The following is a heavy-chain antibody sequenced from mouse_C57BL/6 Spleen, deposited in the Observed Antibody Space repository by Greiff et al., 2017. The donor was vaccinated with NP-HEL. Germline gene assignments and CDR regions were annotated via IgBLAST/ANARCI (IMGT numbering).Heavy chain of an antibody. CDR1: GFTFSDYG. V-gene: IGHV5-17*01. CDR2: ISSGSSTI. J-gene: IGHJ2*01. D-gene: IGHD1-1*01. CDR3: ARDGSSYDLDY. Sequence: EVKLVESGGGLVKPGGSLKLSCAASGFTFSDYGLHWVRQAPEKGLAWVAYISSGSSTIYSVDTVKGRFTISRDNAKNTLFLQMTSLRSEDTAMYYCARDGSSYDLDYWGQGTTLTVSS.